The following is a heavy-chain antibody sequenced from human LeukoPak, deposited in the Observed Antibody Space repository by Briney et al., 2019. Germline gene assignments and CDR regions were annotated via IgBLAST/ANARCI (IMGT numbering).Heavy chain of an antibody. Sequence: GGSLRLSCAASGFTFSSYAMSWVRQAPGKGLEWVSTTCGSGDSTYYADSAKGRFTISRDNSKNTLYLQMNSLRAEDTAVYHCAKGRSDGCYSSFDYWGQGTLVTVSS. CDR3: AKGRSDGCYSSFDY. CDR2: TCGSGDST. CDR1: GFTFSSYA. V-gene: IGHV3-23*01. J-gene: IGHJ4*02. D-gene: IGHD2-15*01.